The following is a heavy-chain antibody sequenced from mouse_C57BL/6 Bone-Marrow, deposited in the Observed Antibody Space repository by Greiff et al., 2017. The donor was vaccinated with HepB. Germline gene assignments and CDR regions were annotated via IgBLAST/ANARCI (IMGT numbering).Heavy chain of an antibody. D-gene: IGHD1-1*01. CDR2: ISYDGSN. J-gene: IGHJ4*01. CDR1: GYSITSGYY. Sequence: EVQLQQSGPGLVKPSQSLSLTCSVTGYSITSGYYWNWIRQFPGNKLEWMGYISYDGSNNYNPSLKNRISITRDTSKNQFFLKLNSVTTEDTATYYCARDRVITTVVAPYAMDYWGQGTSVTVSS. CDR3: ARDRVITTVVAPYAMDY. V-gene: IGHV3-6*01.